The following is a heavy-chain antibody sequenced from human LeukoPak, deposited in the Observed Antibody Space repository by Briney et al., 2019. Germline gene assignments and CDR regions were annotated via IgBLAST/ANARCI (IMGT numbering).Heavy chain of an antibody. Sequence: PGGSLRLSCAASGFTFSNYGMNWVRQAPGKGLEWVSYISSGSRTINYADSVEGRFTVSRDKAKNSLYLQMNSLRAEDTAVYYCARGGSSRPDYWGQGTLVTVSS. CDR2: ISSGSRTI. V-gene: IGHV3-48*01. CDR3: ARGGSSRPDY. J-gene: IGHJ4*02. CDR1: GFTFSNYG.